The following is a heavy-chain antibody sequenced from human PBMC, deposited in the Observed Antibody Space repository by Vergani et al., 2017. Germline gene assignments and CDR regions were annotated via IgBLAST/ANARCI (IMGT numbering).Heavy chain of an antibody. V-gene: IGHV3-73*01. CDR3: ARGPGRDANWGSGGFDY. CDR2: IRSKANSYAT. CDR1: GFTFSGSA. D-gene: IGHD7-27*01. J-gene: IGHJ4*02. Sequence: EVQLAESGGGLVQPGGSLKLSCAASGFTFSGSAMHWVRQASGKGLEWVGRIRSKANSYATAYAASVKGRFTIPRDDSENTAYLQMSSLRAEDTAVYYCARGPGRDANWGSGGFDYWGQGTLVTVSS.